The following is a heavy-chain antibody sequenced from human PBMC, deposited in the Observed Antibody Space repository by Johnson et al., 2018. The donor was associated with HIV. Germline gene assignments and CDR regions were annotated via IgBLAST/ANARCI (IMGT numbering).Heavy chain of an antibody. CDR2: TWYDASYK. Sequence: QVQLVESGGGVVRPGGSLRLSCAASGFTFDDYGMSWVRQAPGKGLEWVAVTWYDASYKYCTDSVKGRFTMSRDNSKNTLCLQMNSLRAEDTAVYYCAREGGDGYSPSAFDIWGQGTMVTVSS. J-gene: IGHJ3*02. CDR3: AREGGDGYSPSAFDI. V-gene: IGHV3-33*08. D-gene: IGHD5-24*01. CDR1: GFTFDDYG.